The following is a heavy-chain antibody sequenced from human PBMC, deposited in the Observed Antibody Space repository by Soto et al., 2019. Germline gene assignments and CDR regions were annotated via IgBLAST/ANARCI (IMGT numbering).Heavy chain of an antibody. CDR1: GFTFSSYA. V-gene: IGHV3-23*01. CDR3: ANPPSNYFGISYYYYYMDV. CDR2: ISGSGGST. J-gene: IGHJ6*03. D-gene: IGHD4-4*01. Sequence: GGSLRLSCAASGFTFSSYAMSWVRQAPGKGLEWVSAISGSGGSTYYADSVKGRFTISRDNSKNTLYLQMNSLRAEDTAVYYCANPPSNYFGISYYYYYMDVWGKGTTVTVSS.